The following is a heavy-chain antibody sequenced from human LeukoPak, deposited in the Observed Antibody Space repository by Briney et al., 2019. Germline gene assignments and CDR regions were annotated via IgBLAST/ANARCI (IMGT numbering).Heavy chain of an antibody. CDR3: ARGVGSSGWTYLDY. CDR1: GGSFSGYY. D-gene: IGHD6-19*01. Sequence: PSETLSLTCAVSGGSFSGYYWSWIRQPPGKGLEWIGEINHSGSTNYNPSLKSRVTISVDTSKNQFSLKLSSVTAADTAVYYCARGVGSSGWTYLDYWGQGTLVTVSS. V-gene: IGHV4-34*01. J-gene: IGHJ4*02. CDR2: INHSGST.